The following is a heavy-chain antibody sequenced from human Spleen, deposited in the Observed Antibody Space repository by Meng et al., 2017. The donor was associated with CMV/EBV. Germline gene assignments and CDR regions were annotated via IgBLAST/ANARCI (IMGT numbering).Heavy chain of an antibody. CDR3: ARAPSPYSSGWSYYYYGMDV. J-gene: IGHJ6*02. D-gene: IGHD6-19*01. CDR1: GYTFTSYG. CDR2: IIPIFGTA. V-gene: IGHV1-69*05. Sequence: SVKVSCKASGYTFTSYGISWVRQAPGQGLEWMGGIIPIFGTANYAQKFQGRVTITTDESTSTAYMELSSLRSEDTAVYYCARAPSPYSSGWSYYYYGMDVWGQGTTVTVS.